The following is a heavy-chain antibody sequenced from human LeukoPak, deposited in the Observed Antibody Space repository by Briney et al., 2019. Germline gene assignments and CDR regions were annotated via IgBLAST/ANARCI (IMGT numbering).Heavy chain of an antibody. CDR2: ITSSSSHI. V-gene: IGHV3-21*06. D-gene: IGHD4-11*01. Sequence: GGSLRLSCEASGFTFSSCSMDWVRQAPGKGLERVSSITSSSSHIYYADSVKGRFTISRDNAKNSVYLQMNSLRAEDTAVYYCARVKMGATVTTFHYYCMDVWGVGTTVTVSS. CDR3: ARVKMGATVTTFHYYCMDV. J-gene: IGHJ6*03. CDR1: GFTFSSCS.